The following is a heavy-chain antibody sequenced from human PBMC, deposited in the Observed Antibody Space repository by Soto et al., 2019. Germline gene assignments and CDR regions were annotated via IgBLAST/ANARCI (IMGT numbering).Heavy chain of an antibody. CDR1: GYTFTNYG. D-gene: IGHD2-2*01. CDR2: ISIYNGNT. CDR3: ARDLDWRRYHELSY. J-gene: IGHJ4*02. Sequence: ASVKVSCKASGYTFTNYGISWVRQAPGQGLEWMGWISIYNGNTNYAQKLQGRVTMTTDTSTSTAYMEVRSLRSDDTAVYYCARDLDWRRYHELSYWGQGTLVTVSS. V-gene: IGHV1-18*04.